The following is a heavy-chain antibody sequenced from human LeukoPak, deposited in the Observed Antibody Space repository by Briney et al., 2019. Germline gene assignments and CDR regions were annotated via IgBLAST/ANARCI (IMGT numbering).Heavy chain of an antibody. CDR2: IYYSGST. Sequence: SETLSLTCTVSGGSISSSSYYWGWIRQPPGKGLEWIGSIYYSGSTYYNPSLKSRVTISVDTSKNQFSLKLSSVTAADTAVYYCARTSAAGRAFDIWGQGTMVTVSS. D-gene: IGHD6-13*01. J-gene: IGHJ3*02. V-gene: IGHV4-39*07. CDR3: ARTSAAGRAFDI. CDR1: GGSISSSSYY.